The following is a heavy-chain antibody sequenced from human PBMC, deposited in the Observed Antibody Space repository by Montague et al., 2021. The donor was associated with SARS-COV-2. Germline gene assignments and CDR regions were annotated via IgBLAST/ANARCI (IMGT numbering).Heavy chain of an antibody. CDR1: GDSVSRGSSY. J-gene: IGHJ5*01. D-gene: IGHD5-24*01. CDR2: TYYTGSR. Sequence: SETLSLTCPVLGDSVSRGSSYWSWIRQPPGKGLEWIGYTYYTGSRKYNSSLKSRLTISVDTSKNQFSLKLSSVTAADTAVYYCARHARGEGYTSWFDSWGQGTLVTVSS. V-gene: IGHV4-61*01. CDR3: ARHARGEGYTSWFDS.